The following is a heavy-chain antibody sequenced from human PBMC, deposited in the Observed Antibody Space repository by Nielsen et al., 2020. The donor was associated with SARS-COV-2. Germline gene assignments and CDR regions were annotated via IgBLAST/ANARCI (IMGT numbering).Heavy chain of an antibody. D-gene: IGHD6-6*01. CDR1: GGTFSSYA. CDR3: ARGAPYSSSSDDY. CDR2: IIPIFGTA. Sequence: SVKVSCKASGGTFSSYAISWVRQAPGQGLEWMGGIIPIFGTANYAQKFQGRVTITADKSTSTAYMELSSLRSDDTAVYYCARGAPYSSSSDDYWGQGTLVTVSS. J-gene: IGHJ4*02. V-gene: IGHV1-69*06.